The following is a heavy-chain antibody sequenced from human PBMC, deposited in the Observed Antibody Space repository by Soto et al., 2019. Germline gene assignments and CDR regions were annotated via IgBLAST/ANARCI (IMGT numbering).Heavy chain of an antibody. Sequence: RGGSLRLSCAASGFTFDDYAMHWVRQVPGKGLEWVSGINWNSGSIGYGDSVKGRFAISRDNDKNSLHLQMNSLSAEDTAFYYCVKDESINWYSGHFRHWGQGTLVTVSS. CDR3: VKDESINWYSGHFRH. J-gene: IGHJ1*01. CDR1: GFTFDDYA. D-gene: IGHD6-13*01. V-gene: IGHV3-9*01. CDR2: INWNSGSI.